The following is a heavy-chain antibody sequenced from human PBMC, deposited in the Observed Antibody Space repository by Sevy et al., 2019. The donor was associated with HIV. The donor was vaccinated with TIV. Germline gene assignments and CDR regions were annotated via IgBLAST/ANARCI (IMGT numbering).Heavy chain of an antibody. CDR1: GYTFTSYD. D-gene: IGHD3-22*01. CDR3: ARDATFYYYDSSGSAAGGY. V-gene: IGHV1-8*01. CDR2: MNPNSGNI. J-gene: IGHJ4*02. Sequence: ASVKVSCKASGYTFTSYDINWVRQATGQGLEWMGWMNPNSGNIDYAQKFQGRVTMTRNTSKNTAYMELRSLRSDDTAVYYCARDATFYYYDSSGSAAGGYWGQGTLVTVSS.